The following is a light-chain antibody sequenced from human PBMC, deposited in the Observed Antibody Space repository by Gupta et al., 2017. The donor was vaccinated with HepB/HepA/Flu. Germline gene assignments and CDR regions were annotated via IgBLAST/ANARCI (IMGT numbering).Light chain of an antibody. CDR2: NTH. CDR1: SGSVSTNYY. J-gene: IGLJ3*02. V-gene: IGLV8-61*01. CDR3: VLYMGSGIRV. Sequence: TVVAQEPTFSVSPGGAVTLTFSFNSGSVSTNYYPSWYQQNPGQAPRTLIYNTHTRASGVPDRFSGSILGNKAALTITGAQADDESDYYCVLYMGSGIRVFGGGTKLTVL.